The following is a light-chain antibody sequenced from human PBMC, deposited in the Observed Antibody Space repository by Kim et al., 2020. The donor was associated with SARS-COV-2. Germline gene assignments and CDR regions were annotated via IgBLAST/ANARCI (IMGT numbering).Light chain of an antibody. V-gene: IGKV1-39*01. CDR1: QSISSY. CDR2: AAS. J-gene: IGKJ1*01. CDR3: QQSYSTPWP. Sequence: DIQMTQSPSSLSASVGDRVTITCRASQSISSYLNWYQQKPGKAPKLLIYAASSLQSGVPSRFSGSGSGTDFTLTISSLQPEDFATYYCQQSYSTPWPCAQGTKVDIK.